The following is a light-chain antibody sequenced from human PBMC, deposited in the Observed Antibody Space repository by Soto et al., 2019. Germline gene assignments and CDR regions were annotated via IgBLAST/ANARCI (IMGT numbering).Light chain of an antibody. J-gene: IGKJ1*01. CDR3: QQYNSYSRT. V-gene: IGKV1-5*03. CDR1: QGISSY. CDR2: KAS. Sequence: IQLTQSPSSLSTSVGDRVTITCRASQGISSYLAWYQQKPGKAPKLLIYKASSLESGVPSTFSGCGSGTEFTLNISSMQPDDFATYYCQQYNSYSRTVGPGTKGDIK.